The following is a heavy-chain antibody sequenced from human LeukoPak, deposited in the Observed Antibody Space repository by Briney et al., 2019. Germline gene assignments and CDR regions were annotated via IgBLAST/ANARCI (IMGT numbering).Heavy chain of an antibody. CDR2: ISAYNGNT. Sequence: GASVKVSCKASGCTFTSYGISWVRQAPGQGLEWMGWISAYNGNTNYAQKLQGRVTMTTDTSTSTAYMELRSLRSDDTAVYYCARDIGYSSSWYAFDYWGQGTLVTVSS. V-gene: IGHV1-18*01. D-gene: IGHD6-13*01. J-gene: IGHJ4*02. CDR1: GCTFTSYG. CDR3: ARDIGYSSSWYAFDY.